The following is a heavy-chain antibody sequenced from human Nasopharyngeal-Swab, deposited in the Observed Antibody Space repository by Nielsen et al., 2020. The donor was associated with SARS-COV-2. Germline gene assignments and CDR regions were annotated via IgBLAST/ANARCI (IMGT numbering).Heavy chain of an antibody. D-gene: IGHD4-23*01. Sequence: LKISCAASGFTFSDYYMSWIRQAPGKGLEWVSYISSSGSTIYYADSVKGRFTISRDNAKNSLYLQMNSLRAEDTAVYYCARGRDYGGYYFDYWGQGTLVTVSS. CDR3: ARGRDYGGYYFDY. V-gene: IGHV3-11*01. J-gene: IGHJ4*02. CDR2: ISSSGSTI. CDR1: GFTFSDYY.